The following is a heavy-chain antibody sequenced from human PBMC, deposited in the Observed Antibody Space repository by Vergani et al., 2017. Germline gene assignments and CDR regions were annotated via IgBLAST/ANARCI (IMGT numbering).Heavy chain of an antibody. D-gene: IGHD3-9*01. Sequence: QVQVVPSGAEVKKSGASVKVSCKTSGYTFSHYYMHWVRQAPGQGLEWMGIINPSGGHTNYAQKFQGRVTMTRDTSTSTVYMELSSLRSEDTAIYYCARGDYGILTGYRYWGQGTLVTVSA. CDR3: ARGDYGILTGYRY. V-gene: IGHV1-46*03. CDR2: INPSGGHT. J-gene: IGHJ4*02. CDR1: GYTFSHYY.